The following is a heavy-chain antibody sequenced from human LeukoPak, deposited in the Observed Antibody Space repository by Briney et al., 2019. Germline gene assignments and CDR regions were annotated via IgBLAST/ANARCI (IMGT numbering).Heavy chain of an antibody. V-gene: IGHV3-21*01. CDR1: GFTFSSYW. CDR3: ARDRQQSSSRGY. CDR2: ISSSSSYI. Sequence: GGSLRLSCAASGFTFSSYWMNWVRQAPGKGLEWVSSISSSSSYIYYADSVKGRFTISRDNAKNSLYLQMNSLRAEDTAVYYCARDRQQSSSRGYWGQGTLVTVSS. D-gene: IGHD6-13*01. J-gene: IGHJ4*02.